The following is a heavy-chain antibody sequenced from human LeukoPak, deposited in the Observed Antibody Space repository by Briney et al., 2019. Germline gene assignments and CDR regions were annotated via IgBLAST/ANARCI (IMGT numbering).Heavy chain of an antibody. J-gene: IGHJ3*02. CDR2: INRDGTDT. Sequence: GGSLRLSCAASGFTFNSYGMHWVRQAPGKGLVWVSRINRDGTDTIYADSVKGRFTISRDNAKNTLSLQMNRPRAEEPAVYYCEGGGSFHAFDIWGQGKVVTVSS. V-gene: IGHV3-74*01. CDR3: EGGGSFHAFDI. CDR1: GFTFNSYG. D-gene: IGHD2-15*01.